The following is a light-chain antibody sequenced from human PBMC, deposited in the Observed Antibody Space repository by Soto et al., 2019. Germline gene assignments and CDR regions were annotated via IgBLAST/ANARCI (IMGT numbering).Light chain of an antibody. Sequence: QSALTQPASVSGSPGQSITISCTGTSSDVGGYNYVSWYQQHPGKAPKLMIYEVSNRPSGVSNRFSGSKSGNTGSLTISVLQAEDEADYYCSSYTRNSTLVFGGGTKLTVL. CDR3: SSYTRNSTLV. V-gene: IGLV2-14*01. CDR2: EVS. CDR1: SSDVGGYNY. J-gene: IGLJ2*01.